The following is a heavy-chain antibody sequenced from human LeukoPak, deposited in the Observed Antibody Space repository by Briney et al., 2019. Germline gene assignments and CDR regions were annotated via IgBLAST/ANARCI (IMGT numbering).Heavy chain of an antibody. CDR2: TYYKSKWYN. Sequence: SQTLSLTCVISGDSVSSNSASWNWIRQSPSRGLEWLGRTYYKSKWYNDYAVSVKSRITITPDTSKKQFSLQLSSVTPEDTAVYYCARGMGAHSNFPYFDYWGQGSRVTVSS. J-gene: IGHJ4*02. CDR1: GDSVSSNSAS. V-gene: IGHV6-1*01. CDR3: ARGMGAHSNFPYFDY. D-gene: IGHD4-11*01.